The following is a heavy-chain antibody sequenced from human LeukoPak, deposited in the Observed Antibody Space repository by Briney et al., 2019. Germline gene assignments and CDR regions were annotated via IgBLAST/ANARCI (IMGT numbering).Heavy chain of an antibody. CDR2: ISSSGSTI. J-gene: IGHJ4*02. CDR3: ASHRLGYPPPCPDY. V-gene: IGHV3-11*04. D-gene: IGHD5-12*01. Sequence: GGSLRLSCAASGFTFSDYYMSWIRQAPGKGLEWVSYISSSGSTIYYADSVKGRFTISRDNAKNSLYLQMNSPRAEDTAVYYCASHRLGYPPPCPDYWGQGTLVTVSS. CDR1: GFTFSDYY.